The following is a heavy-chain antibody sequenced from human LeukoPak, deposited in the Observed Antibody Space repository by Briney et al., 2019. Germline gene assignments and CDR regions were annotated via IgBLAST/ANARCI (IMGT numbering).Heavy chain of an antibody. D-gene: IGHD2-15*01. J-gene: IGHJ5*02. CDR2: IYYSGST. CDR1: GGSISSSSYY. CDR3: ARDFHCSGGSCYGYNWFDP. Sequence: PSETLSLTCTVSGGSISSSSYYWGWIRQPPGKGLEWIGSIYYSGSTYYNPSLKSRVTISVDTSKNQFSLKLSSVTAADTAVYYCARDFHCSGGSCYGYNWFDPWGQGTLVTVSS. V-gene: IGHV4-39*07.